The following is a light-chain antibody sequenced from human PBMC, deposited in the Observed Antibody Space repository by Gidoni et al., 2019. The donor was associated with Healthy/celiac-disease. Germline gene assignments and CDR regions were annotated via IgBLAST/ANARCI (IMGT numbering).Light chain of an antibody. CDR1: QSISSY. CDR3: RQSYSTPLT. J-gene: IGKJ4*01. Sequence: DIQMTQSPSSLSASVGDRVTITCRASQSISSYLNWYQQKPGKAPKLLIYAASSLQSGVPSRFSGSGSGTDFTRTISSRQPEDFATYYCRQSYSTPLTFGGGTKVEIK. V-gene: IGKV1-39*01. CDR2: AAS.